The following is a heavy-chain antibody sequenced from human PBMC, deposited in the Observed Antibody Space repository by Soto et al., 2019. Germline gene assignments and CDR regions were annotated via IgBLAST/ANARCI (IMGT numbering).Heavy chain of an antibody. Sequence: QVQLQESGPGLVKPSGTLSLTCAVPGGSISSSSWWTWVRQPPGKGLEWIGEIFESGATNYNPSLKSRLTMSVDKSKHQFSLNLSSLTAADTAVYFCTTSHAGELNNWGQGTLFTVSS. D-gene: IGHD1-7*01. J-gene: IGHJ4*02. CDR1: GGSISSSSW. V-gene: IGHV4-4*02. CDR3: TTSHAGELNN. CDR2: IFESGAT.